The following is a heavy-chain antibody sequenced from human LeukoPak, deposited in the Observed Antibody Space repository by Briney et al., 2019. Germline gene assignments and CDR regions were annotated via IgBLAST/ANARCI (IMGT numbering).Heavy chain of an antibody. D-gene: IGHD3-16*01. J-gene: IGHJ4*02. CDR1: GFTFSSYS. V-gene: IGHV3-21*01. Sequence: GGSLRLSCAASGFTFSSYSMNRVRQAPGKGLEWVSSISSSSSYIYYADSVKGRFTISRDNAKNSLYLQMNSLRAEDTAVYYCARDFATPNVNYWGQGTLVTVSS. CDR2: ISSSSSYI. CDR3: ARDFATPNVNY.